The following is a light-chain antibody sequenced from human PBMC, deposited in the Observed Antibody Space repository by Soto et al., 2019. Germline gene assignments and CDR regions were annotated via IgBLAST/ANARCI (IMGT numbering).Light chain of an antibody. V-gene: IGLV2-14*01. CDR1: SSDVGGYKY. CDR2: DVT. CDR3: SSYTSSSSYV. J-gene: IGLJ1*01. Sequence: HSALTQPASVSGSPGQSITISCTGTSSDVGGYKYVSWYQQHPDKAPKLIIYDVTNRPSGISNRFSGSKSGNTASLTISGLQAEDEADYYCSSYTSSSSYVFGTGTKLTVL.